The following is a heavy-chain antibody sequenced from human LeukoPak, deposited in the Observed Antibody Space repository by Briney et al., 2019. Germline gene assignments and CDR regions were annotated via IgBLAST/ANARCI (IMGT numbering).Heavy chain of an antibody. D-gene: IGHD3-22*01. CDR3: AKAWDSSGCYVPPFDY. Sequence: GSLRLSCAASGFTFSSYAMSWVRQAPGKGPEWVSAISGSGGSTYYADSVKGRFTISRDNSKNTLYLQMNSLRAEDTAVYYCAKAWDSSGCYVPPFDYWGQGTLVTVSS. CDR2: ISGSGGST. V-gene: IGHV3-23*01. CDR1: GFTFSSYA. J-gene: IGHJ4*02.